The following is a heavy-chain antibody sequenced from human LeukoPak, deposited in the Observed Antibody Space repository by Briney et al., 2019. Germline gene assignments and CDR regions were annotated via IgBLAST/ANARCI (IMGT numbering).Heavy chain of an antibody. CDR1: GFIFSDYY. CDR3: AREENSGNLTGLAIK. Sequence: GGSLRLSCAASGFIFSDYYMSWIRQAPGKGLEWVSYISSSGSSIYYADSVKGRFTISRDNAKNSLYLQMNSLRAEDAAVYYCAREENSGNLTGLAIKWGEGTLVTVSS. V-gene: IGHV3-11*01. CDR2: ISSSGSSI. D-gene: IGHD1-26*01. J-gene: IGHJ4*02.